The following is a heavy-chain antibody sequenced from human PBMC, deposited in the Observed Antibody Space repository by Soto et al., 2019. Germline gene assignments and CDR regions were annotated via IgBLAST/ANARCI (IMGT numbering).Heavy chain of an antibody. CDR3: AIAVAGTHGMDV. Sequence: QVQLVQSGAEVKKPESSVKVSCKASGGTFSSYTISWLRQAPGQGLEWMGRIIPILGITNYAQKFQGRVTITADKSTSPAYMELSSLRSEDTAVYYCAIAVAGTHGMDVWGQGTTVTVSS. J-gene: IGHJ6*02. CDR2: IIPILGIT. V-gene: IGHV1-69*02. CDR1: GGTFSSYT. D-gene: IGHD6-19*01.